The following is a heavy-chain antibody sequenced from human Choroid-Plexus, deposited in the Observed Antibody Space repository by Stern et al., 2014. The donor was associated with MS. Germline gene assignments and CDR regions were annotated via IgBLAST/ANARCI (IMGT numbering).Heavy chain of an antibody. D-gene: IGHD2/OR15-2a*01. CDR1: GFTLGSCA. Sequence: GQLVASGGGVVQPGRPLRLSWVASGFTLGSCAMHWVRQAPGKGLEWVAGVSYDGSNKYYADSVKGRFTISRDNSQNTLYMQMSSLRPEDTAVYYCAKDRQYLTYFFDHWGQGSLVTVSS. V-gene: IGHV3-30*18. J-gene: IGHJ5*02. CDR3: AKDRQYLTYFFDH. CDR2: VSYDGSNK.